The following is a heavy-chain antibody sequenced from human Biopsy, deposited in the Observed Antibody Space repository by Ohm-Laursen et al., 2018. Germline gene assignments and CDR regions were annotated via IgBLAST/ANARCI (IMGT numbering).Heavy chain of an antibody. CDR1: GYTLTELS. V-gene: IGHV1-24*01. CDR2: FAPENGKT. Sequence: SSVKVSCKVSGYTLTELSMHWVRQAPGKGLEWMGGFAPENGKTVYTQNFQARVSMTEDTSTDTAYMELRSLRSEDTAVYYCAADINVWNVNYWGQGTQVTVSS. CDR3: AADINVWNVNY. D-gene: IGHD1-1*01. J-gene: IGHJ4*02.